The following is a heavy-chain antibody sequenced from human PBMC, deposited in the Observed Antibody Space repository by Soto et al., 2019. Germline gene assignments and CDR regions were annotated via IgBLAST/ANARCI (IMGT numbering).Heavy chain of an antibody. J-gene: IGHJ5*02. CDR1: GFTFSSYG. CDR3: AKGLSVRGTNNWFDP. D-gene: IGHD3-10*02. CDR2: ISYDGSNK. V-gene: IGHV3-30*18. Sequence: GGSLRLSCAASGFTFSSYGMHWVRQAPGKGLEWVAVISYDGSNKYYADSVKGRFTISRDNSKNTLYLQMNSLRAEDTAVYYCAKGLSVRGTNNWFDPWGQGTLVTVSS.